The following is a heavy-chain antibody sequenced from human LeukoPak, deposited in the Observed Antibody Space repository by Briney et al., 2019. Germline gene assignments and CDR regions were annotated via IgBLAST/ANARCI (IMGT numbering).Heavy chain of an antibody. CDR2: IIPIFGTA. J-gene: IGHJ4*02. D-gene: IGHD3-22*01. V-gene: IGHV1-69*01. CDR3: ARGGRQYDSSGYYLDY. CDR1: GGTFSSYA. Sequence: SVKVSCKASGGTFSSYAISWVRQAPGQGLEWMGGIIPIFGTANYAQKFQGRVTNTADESTSTAYMELSSLRSEDTAVYYCARGGRQYDSSGYYLDYWGQGTLVTVSS.